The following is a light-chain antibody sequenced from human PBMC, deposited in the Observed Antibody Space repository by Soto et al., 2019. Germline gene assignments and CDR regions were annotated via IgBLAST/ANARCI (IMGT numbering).Light chain of an antibody. J-gene: IGKJ4*01. V-gene: IGKV1-39*01. CDR3: HQTYSAPLT. Sequence: DIQMTQSPFSLPASVGDRANITCRASQSISNYLNWYQQKPGRAPSLLIHGASSLQGGVPSRFSGSGSGTDFTLTISSLQPEDFTTYYCHQTYSAPLTFGGGTKVEI. CDR1: QSISNY. CDR2: GAS.